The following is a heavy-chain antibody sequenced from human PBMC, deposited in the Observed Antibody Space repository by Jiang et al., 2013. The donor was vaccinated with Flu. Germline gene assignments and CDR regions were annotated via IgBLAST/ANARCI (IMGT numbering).Heavy chain of an antibody. Sequence: SVKVSCKASGYTFTSYYMHWVRQAPGQGLEWMGIINPSGGSTSYAQKFQGRVTMTRDTSTSTVYMELSSLRSEDTAVYYCARRGRVTTFKGDDAFDIWGQGTMVTVSS. J-gene: IGHJ3*02. CDR1: GYTFTSYY. CDR2: INPSGGST. CDR3: ARRGRVTTFKGDDAFDI. D-gene: IGHD4-17*01. V-gene: IGHV1-46*01.